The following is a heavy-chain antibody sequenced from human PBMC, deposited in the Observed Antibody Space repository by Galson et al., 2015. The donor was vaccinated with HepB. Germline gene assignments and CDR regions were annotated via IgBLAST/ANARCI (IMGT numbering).Heavy chain of an antibody. CDR3: AKGIYGSGSYPHLDY. CDR2: ISFDGSNK. CDR1: GFTFSNYG. D-gene: IGHD3-10*01. V-gene: IGHV3-30*18. J-gene: IGHJ4*02. Sequence: SLRLSCAASGFTFSNYGMHWVRQAPGKGLEWVTVISFDGSNKFYADSVKGRFTISRDNSKNTLYLQMNSLRAEDTAVFYCAKGIYGSGSYPHLDYWGQGTLVTVSS.